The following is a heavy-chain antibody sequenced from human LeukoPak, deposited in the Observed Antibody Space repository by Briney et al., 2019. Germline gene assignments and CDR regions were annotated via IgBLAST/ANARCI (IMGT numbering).Heavy chain of an antibody. D-gene: IGHD2/OR15-2a*01. CDR1: GFTFSTYG. CDR2: VRYDGSKK. Sequence: GSLRLSCAASGFTFSTYGMHWVRQAPGKGLEWVAFVRYDGSKKYYTNSVKGRFTISRDNSKNTLYLQMNSLRAEDTAVYYCAKNLRLENNYYYYMDVWGKGTTVTVSS. CDR3: AKNLRLENNYYYYMDV. V-gene: IGHV3-30*02. J-gene: IGHJ6*03.